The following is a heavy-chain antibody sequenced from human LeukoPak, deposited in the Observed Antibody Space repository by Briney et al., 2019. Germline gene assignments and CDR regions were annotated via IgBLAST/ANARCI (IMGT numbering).Heavy chain of an antibody. D-gene: IGHD2-2*01. V-gene: IGHV1-2*02. CDR3: ARRGVVAAAIEGDPPRRFAY. CDR1: GYTFTGFY. J-gene: IGHJ4*02. CDR2: MNPNSGGT. Sequence: ASVKVSCKASGYTFTGFYMHWVRQAPGQGLEWMGWMNPNSGGTNYAQNFQGRVTMTRDTSISTASMELSRLTSDDTAVYYCARRGVVAAAIEGDPPRRFAYWGQGTLVTVSS.